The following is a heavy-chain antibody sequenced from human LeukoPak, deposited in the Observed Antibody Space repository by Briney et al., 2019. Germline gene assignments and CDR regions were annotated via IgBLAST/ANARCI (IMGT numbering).Heavy chain of an antibody. CDR2: ISGSGGST. CDR3: AKDKEGIAAAGTGGFDY. J-gene: IGHJ4*02. Sequence: GGALRLSCAASGFTFSSYAMSWVRQAPGKGLEWVSAISGSGGSTYYADSVKGRFTISRDNSKNTLYLQMNSLRAEDTAVYYCAKDKEGIAAAGTGGFDYWGQGTLVTVSS. CDR1: GFTFSSYA. D-gene: IGHD6-13*01. V-gene: IGHV3-23*01.